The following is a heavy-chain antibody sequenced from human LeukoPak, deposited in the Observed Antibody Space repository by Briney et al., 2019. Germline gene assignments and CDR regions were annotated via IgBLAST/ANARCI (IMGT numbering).Heavy chain of an antibody. V-gene: IGHV3-30*18. Sequence: GGSLRLSCAASGFTFSSYGMHWVRQAPGKGLEWVAVISYDGSNKYYADSVKGRFTISRDNSKNTLYLQMNSLRAEDTAVYYCAKDHCSSTSCYGEYYFDYWGQGTLVTVSS. CDR2: ISYDGSNK. CDR3: AKDHCSSTSCYGEYYFDY. D-gene: IGHD2-2*01. J-gene: IGHJ4*02. CDR1: GFTFSSYG.